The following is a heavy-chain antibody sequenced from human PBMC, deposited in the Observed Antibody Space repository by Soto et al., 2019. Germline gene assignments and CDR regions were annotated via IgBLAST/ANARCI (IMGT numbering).Heavy chain of an antibody. CDR3: ATQSKSGTDGFDV. CDR2: IYSGGTT. CDR1: GFTVSSNY. J-gene: IGHJ3*01. D-gene: IGHD1-1*01. V-gene: IGHV3-53*04. Sequence: TGGSLILSCAASGFTVSSNYMSWVRQAPGKGLEWVSMIYSGGTTYYADSVKGRFTISSHNSRTTLYLQMNSLRADDTAVYYCATQSKSGTDGFDVWGQGTMVT.